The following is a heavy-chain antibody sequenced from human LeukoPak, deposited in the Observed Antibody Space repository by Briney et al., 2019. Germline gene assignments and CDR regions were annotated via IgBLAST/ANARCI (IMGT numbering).Heavy chain of an antibody. Sequence: GRSLRLSCAASGFTFSSYAMHWVRQAPGKGLEWVAGISYDGSNKYYADSVKGRFTISRDNSESTLSLQMNSLKDEDTAVYYCARGGDYFDYWGQGTLVTVSS. J-gene: IGHJ4*02. CDR2: ISYDGSNK. CDR3: ARGGDYFDY. V-gene: IGHV3-30*04. CDR1: GFTFSSYA. D-gene: IGHD3-16*01.